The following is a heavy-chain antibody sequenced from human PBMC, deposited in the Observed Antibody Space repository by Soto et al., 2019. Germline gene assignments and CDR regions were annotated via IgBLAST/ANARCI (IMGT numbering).Heavy chain of an antibody. CDR3: ARGHRRYCSGGSCFPYNWFDP. J-gene: IGHJ5*02. CDR1: GGSFSGYY. Sequence: VFGGSFSGYYWSWIRQPPGKGLEWIGEINHSGSTNYNPSLKSRVTISVDTSKNQFSLKLSSVTAADTAVYYCARGHRRYCSGGSCFPYNWFDPWGQGTLVTVSS. CDR2: INHSGST. V-gene: IGHV4-34*01. D-gene: IGHD2-15*01.